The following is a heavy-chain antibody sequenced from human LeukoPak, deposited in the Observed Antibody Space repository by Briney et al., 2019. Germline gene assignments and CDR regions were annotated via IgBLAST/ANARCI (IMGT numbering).Heavy chain of an antibody. CDR3: AKDSSGSGYPT. D-gene: IGHD3-22*01. V-gene: IGHV3-33*06. CDR1: GFTFSSYG. J-gene: IGHJ5*02. CDR2: IWYDGSNK. Sequence: GGSLRLSCAPSGFTFSSYGMHSVRQAPGKGLEWVAVIWYDGSNKYYADTMKGRFTISRDNSKNTLNLQMNSLRAEDTAVYYCAKDSSGSGYPTWGQGTLVTVSS.